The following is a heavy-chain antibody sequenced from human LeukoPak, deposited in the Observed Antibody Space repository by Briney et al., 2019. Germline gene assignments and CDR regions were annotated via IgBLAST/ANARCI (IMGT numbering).Heavy chain of an antibody. J-gene: IGHJ4*02. V-gene: IGHV4-34*01. CDR2: INHSGST. CDR1: GGSFSGYY. D-gene: IGHD6-13*01. CDR3: ARDDSSSWYHNY. Sequence: SETLSLTCAVYGGSFSGYYWSWIRQPPGKGLEWIGEINHSGSTNYNPSLKSRVTISVDTSKNQFSLKLSSVTAADTAVYYCARDDSSSWYHNYWGQGTLVTVSS.